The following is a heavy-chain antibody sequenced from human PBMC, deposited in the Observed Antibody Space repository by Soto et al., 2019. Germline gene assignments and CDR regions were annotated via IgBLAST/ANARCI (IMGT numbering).Heavy chain of an antibody. J-gene: IGHJ6*02. D-gene: IGHD1-26*01. CDR1: GYTFTSYD. Sequence: VKVSCKASGYTFTSYDINWVRQATGQGLEWMGWMNPNSGNTGYAQKFQGRVTMTRNTSISTAYMELSSLRSEDTAVYYCARGGSGSYFFYYYGMDVWGQGTTVTVSS. CDR3: ARGGSGSYFFYYYGMDV. V-gene: IGHV1-8*01. CDR2: MNPNSGNT.